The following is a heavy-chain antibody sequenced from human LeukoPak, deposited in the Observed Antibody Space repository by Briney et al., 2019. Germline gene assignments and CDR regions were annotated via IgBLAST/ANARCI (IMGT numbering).Heavy chain of an antibody. CDR2: INHSGST. CDR3: ARPPGGWYRQGLDP. D-gene: IGHD6-19*01. Sequence: SETLSLTCAVYGGSFSGYYWSWIRQPPGKGLEWIGEINHSGSTNYNPSLKSRVTISVDTSKSQFSLKLSSVTAADMAVYYCARPPGGWYRQGLDPWGQGTLVTVSS. V-gene: IGHV4-34*01. J-gene: IGHJ5*02. CDR1: GGSFSGYY.